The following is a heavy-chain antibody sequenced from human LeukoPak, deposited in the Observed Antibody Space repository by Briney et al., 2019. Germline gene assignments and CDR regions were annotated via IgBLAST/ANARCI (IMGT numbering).Heavy chain of an antibody. Sequence: GGSLRLSCAASGFTFRIYDMNWVRQAPGKGREWVSYISSSGSTRSYADSVQGRFTISRDNAKNSLSLQMNSLRAEDTAVYYCARVAWRAFDIWGQGTMVTVSS. D-gene: IGHD5-12*01. CDR1: GFTFRIYD. V-gene: IGHV3-48*03. J-gene: IGHJ3*02. CDR2: ISSSGSTR. CDR3: ARVAWRAFDI.